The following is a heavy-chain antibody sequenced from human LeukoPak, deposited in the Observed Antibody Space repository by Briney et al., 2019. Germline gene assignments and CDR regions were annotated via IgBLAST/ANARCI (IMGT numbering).Heavy chain of an antibody. V-gene: IGHV4-39*01. CDR2: INSSGST. CDR1: DSSISSSSYY. Sequence: SKLRTFTGTVPDSSISSSSYYGGWIRQPPGKRLEWIGSINSSGSTFYSPSLKSRGTTSVDTSKNQFSLKLSSVTAADTAVFYCARGYYGSGSYSYYFDYWGQGTLVTVSS. CDR3: ARGYYGSGSYSYYFDY. D-gene: IGHD3-10*01. J-gene: IGHJ4*02.